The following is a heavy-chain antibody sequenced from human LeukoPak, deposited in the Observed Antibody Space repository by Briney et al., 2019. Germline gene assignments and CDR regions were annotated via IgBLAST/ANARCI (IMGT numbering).Heavy chain of an antibody. D-gene: IGHD5-18*01. V-gene: IGHV3-7*01. CDR2: IKEDGGEK. CDR3: ARLGYPWYFDL. CDR1: GFTFSRYW. Sequence: GGSLRLSCAASGFTFSRYWMSWVRQAPGKGLECVANIKEDGGEKYYVDSVKGRFTISGDNAKNSLYLQMNSLRAEDTAVYYCARLGYPWYFDLWGRGTLVTVSS. J-gene: IGHJ2*01.